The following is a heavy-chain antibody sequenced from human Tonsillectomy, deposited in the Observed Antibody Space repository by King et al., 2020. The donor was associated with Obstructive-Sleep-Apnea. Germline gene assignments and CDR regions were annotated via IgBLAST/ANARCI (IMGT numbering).Heavy chain of an antibody. Sequence: VQLVESGGGLVKPGGSLRLSCAASGFTFSSYSMNWVLQAPGKGLEGVSSISSSSSYIYYADSVKGRFTISRDNAKNSLYLQMNSLRAEDTAVYYCARASLGGWYFDLWGRGTLVTVSS. CDR3: ARASLGGWYFDL. CDR1: GFTFSSYS. J-gene: IGHJ2*01. V-gene: IGHV3-21*01. CDR2: ISSSSSYI. D-gene: IGHD3-16*01.